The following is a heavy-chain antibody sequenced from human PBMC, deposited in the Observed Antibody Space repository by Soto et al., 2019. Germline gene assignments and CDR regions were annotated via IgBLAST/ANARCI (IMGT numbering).Heavy chain of an antibody. CDR2: IIPIFGTA. J-gene: IGHJ2*01. V-gene: IGHV1-69*06. CDR1: GGTFSSYA. CDR3: ARGRSIMVVTATPQWYFDL. D-gene: IGHD2-21*02. Sequence: QVQLVQSGAEVKKPGSSVKVSCKASGGTFSSYAISWVRQAPGQGLEWMGGIIPIFGTANYAQKFQGRVTITADKSTSTAYMELSSLRSEDTAVYYCARGRSIMVVTATPQWYFDLWGRGTLVTVSS.